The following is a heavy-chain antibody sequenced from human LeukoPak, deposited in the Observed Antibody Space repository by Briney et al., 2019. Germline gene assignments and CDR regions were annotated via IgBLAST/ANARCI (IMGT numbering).Heavy chain of an antibody. J-gene: IGHJ4*02. Sequence: ASVKVSCKASGYTFTSYGISWVRQAPGQGLEWMGGIIPIFGTANYAQKFQGRVTITADESTSTAYMELSSLRSEDTAVYYCASSATIMTGYVFDYWGQGTLVTVSS. V-gene: IGHV1-69*13. CDR3: ASSATIMTGYVFDY. CDR1: GYTFTSYG. CDR2: IIPIFGTA. D-gene: IGHD5-12*01.